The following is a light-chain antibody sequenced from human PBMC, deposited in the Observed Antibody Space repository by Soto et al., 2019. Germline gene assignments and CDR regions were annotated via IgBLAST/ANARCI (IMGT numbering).Light chain of an antibody. CDR3: TSYTSSNTHV. V-gene: IGLV2-14*01. CDR2: DVS. Sequence: QSALTQPASVSGSPGQSITISCTGTSSDVGGYNYVSWLQQHPGKVPKLIIYDVSSRPSGVSNRFSGSKSGNTASLTISGLTAEDEADYYCTSYTSSNTHVFGGGTKVTVL. J-gene: IGLJ1*01. CDR1: SSDVGGYNY.